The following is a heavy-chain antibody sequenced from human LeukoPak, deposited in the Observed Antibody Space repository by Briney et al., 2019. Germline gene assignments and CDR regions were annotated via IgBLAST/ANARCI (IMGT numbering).Heavy chain of an antibody. D-gene: IGHD5-24*01. CDR1: GFTFSSYA. CDR2: ISYDGSNK. J-gene: IGHJ3*02. V-gene: IGHV3-30-3*01. CDR3: ARDGGYGYNFYDAFDI. Sequence: GRSLRLSCAASGFTFSSYAMHWVRQAPGKGLEWVAVISYDGSNKYYADSVKGRFTISRDNSKNTLYLQMNSLRAEDTAVYYCARDGGYGYNFYDAFDIWGQGTMVTVSP.